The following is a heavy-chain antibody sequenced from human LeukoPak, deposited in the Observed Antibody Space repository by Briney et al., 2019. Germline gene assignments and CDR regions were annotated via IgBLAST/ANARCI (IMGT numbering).Heavy chain of an antibody. D-gene: IGHD3-3*01. V-gene: IGHV4-30-2*01. CDR2: IYHSGST. CDR3: ARHPALVITIFGVVTGHYFDY. J-gene: IGHJ4*02. Sequence: SETLSLTCTVSGGSISSGGYYWSWIRQPPGKGLEWIGYIYHSGSTYYNPSLKSRVTISVDRSKNQFSLKLSSVTAADTAVYYCARHPALVITIFGVVTGHYFDYWGQGTLVTVSS. CDR1: GGSISSGGYY.